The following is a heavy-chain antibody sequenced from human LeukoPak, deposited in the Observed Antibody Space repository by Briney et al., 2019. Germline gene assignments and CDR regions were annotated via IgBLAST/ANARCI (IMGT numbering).Heavy chain of an antibody. CDR2: IKQDGREK. Sequence: GGSLTLSCPASGFTFSSYWMSWVRQAPGKGLEWVANIKQDGREKYYVDSVKGRFTISRNNAKNSLYLQMNSLRAEDTAVYYCARVYYDSSGYLRLYYYYYYMDVWGKGTTVTVSS. V-gene: IGHV3-7*01. CDR1: GFTFSSYW. D-gene: IGHD3-22*01. CDR3: ARVYYDSSGYLRLYYYYYYMDV. J-gene: IGHJ6*03.